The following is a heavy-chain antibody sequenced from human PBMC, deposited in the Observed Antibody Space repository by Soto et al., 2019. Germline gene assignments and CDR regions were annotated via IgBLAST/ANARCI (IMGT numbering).Heavy chain of an antibody. V-gene: IGHV3-23*01. D-gene: IGHD2-2*02. CDR1: GFTFSRYA. J-gene: IGHJ6*02. CDR3: AKLKIVVVPAAIDFGMCV. Sequence: HLGGSLTRSCAASGFTFSRYAMSWVRQAPGKGLEWVSAISGSGGSTYYADSVKGRFTSSRDNAKNPLYLQMNSLRSEDSAGYYSAKLKIVVVPAAIDFGMCVGGHG. CDR2: ISGSGGST.